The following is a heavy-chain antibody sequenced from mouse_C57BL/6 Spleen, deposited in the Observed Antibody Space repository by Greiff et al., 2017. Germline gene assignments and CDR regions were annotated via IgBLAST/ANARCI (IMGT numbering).Heavy chain of an antibody. J-gene: IGHJ4*01. CDR3: ARGDGNGDAMDY. V-gene: IGHV5-16*01. CDR1: GFTFSDYY. Sequence: EVKLMESEGGLVQPGSSMKLSCTASGFTFSDYYMAWVRQVPEKGLEWVANINYDGSSTYYLDSLKSRFIISRDNAKNILYLQMSSLKSEDTATYYCARGDGNGDAMDYWGQGTSVTVSS. CDR2: INYDGSST. D-gene: IGHD2-1*01.